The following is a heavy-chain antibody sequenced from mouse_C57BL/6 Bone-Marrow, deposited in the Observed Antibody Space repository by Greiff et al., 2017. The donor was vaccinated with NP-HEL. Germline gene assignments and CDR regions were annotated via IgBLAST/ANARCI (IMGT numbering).Heavy chain of an antibody. CDR2: ISYSGST. J-gene: IGHJ1*03. D-gene: IGHD1-1*01. CDR1: GYSITSDY. Sequence: DVKLVESGPGLAKPSQTLSLTCSVTGYSITSDYWNWIRKFPGNKLEYMGYISYSGSTYYNPSLKSRISITRDTSKNQYYLQLNSVTTEDTATYYCARYGSSLYWYFDVWGTGTTVTVSS. V-gene: IGHV3-8*01. CDR3: ARYGSSLYWYFDV.